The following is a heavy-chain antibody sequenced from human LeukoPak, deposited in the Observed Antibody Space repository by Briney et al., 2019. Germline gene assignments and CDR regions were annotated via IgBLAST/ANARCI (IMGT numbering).Heavy chain of an antibody. V-gene: IGHV3-48*04. D-gene: IGHD2-2*01. CDR1: GFRFSGYS. CDR2: IISSSSII. Sequence: PGGSLRLSCAASGFRFSGYSMSWVRQAPGKGLEWVAYIISSSSIIYYADSVKGRFTISRDNAKNSLYLQMDSLRVEDSAVYFCVQTYCSTTRCSPGFDNWGQGTLVTVSP. CDR3: VQTYCSTTRCSPGFDN. J-gene: IGHJ4*02.